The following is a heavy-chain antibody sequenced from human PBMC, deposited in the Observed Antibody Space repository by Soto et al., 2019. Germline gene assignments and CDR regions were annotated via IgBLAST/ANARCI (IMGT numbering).Heavy chain of an antibody. CDR3: ARDLSSRIVGATHFDY. Sequence: TGGSLRLSCAASGFTFSSYSMNWVRQAPGKGLEWVSSISNDNNYIYYADSVKGRFTISRDNAKNSLYLQMNSLRVEDTAVYYCARDLSSRIVGATHFDYWGQGTLVTVSS. D-gene: IGHD1-26*01. V-gene: IGHV3-21*01. J-gene: IGHJ4*02. CDR1: GFTFSSYS. CDR2: ISNDNNYI.